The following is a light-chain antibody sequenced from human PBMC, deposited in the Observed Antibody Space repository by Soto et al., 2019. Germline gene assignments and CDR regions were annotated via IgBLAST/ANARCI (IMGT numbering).Light chain of an antibody. CDR1: SSDVGAYNY. CDR3: SSKRDSSTLFV. V-gene: IGLV2-14*01. CDR2: EVT. J-gene: IGLJ1*01. Sequence: QSALTQPASVSGSPGQSITISCTGTSSDVGAYNYVSWYQHHPGKVPKLLIYEVTNRPSGVSDRFSGSKSGSTASLTISGLQAEDEADYYCSSKRDSSTLFVFGTGTKGTVL.